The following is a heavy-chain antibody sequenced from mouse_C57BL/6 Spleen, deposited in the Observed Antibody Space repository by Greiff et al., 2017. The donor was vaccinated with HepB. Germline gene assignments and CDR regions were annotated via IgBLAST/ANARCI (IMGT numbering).Heavy chain of an antibody. V-gene: IGHV2-9*01. D-gene: IGHD4-1*01. J-gene: IGHJ3*01. CDR2: IWGGGST. Sequence: VKLQESGPGLVAPSQTLSITCTVSGFSLTSYGVDWVRQPPGKGLEWLGVIWGGGSTNYNSALMSRLSISKDNSKSQVFLKMNSLQTDDTAMYYCAKRGTGFWFAYWGQGTLVTVSA. CDR3: AKRGTGFWFAY. CDR1: GFSLTSYG.